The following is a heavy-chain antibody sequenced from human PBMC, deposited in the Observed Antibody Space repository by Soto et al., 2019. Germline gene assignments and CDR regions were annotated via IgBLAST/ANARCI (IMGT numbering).Heavy chain of an antibody. CDR2: ISGGGGST. Sequence: PWGSLGLACASSGFTFSSYAMSGVRQAPGKGLEWVSAISGGGGSTYYADSVKGRFTISRDNSKNTLYLQMNSLRAEDTAVYYCAADLGDYYDSSGYYPRAWSFDYWGQGTLVTVSS. CDR1: GFTFSSYA. V-gene: IGHV3-23*01. D-gene: IGHD3-22*01. J-gene: IGHJ4*02. CDR3: AADLGDYYDSSGYYPRAWSFDY.